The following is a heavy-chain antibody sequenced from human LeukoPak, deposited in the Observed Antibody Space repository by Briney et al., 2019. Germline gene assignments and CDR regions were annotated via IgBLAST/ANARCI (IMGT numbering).Heavy chain of an antibody. CDR3: AKDPTYDFWSGYYGYFDY. J-gene: IGHJ4*02. CDR2: ISHDGSNK. CDR1: GFTFNTYP. V-gene: IGHV3-30-3*01. D-gene: IGHD3-3*01. Sequence: GGSLRLSCAASGFTFNTYPMHWVRQAPGKGLEWVAIISHDGSNKYYADSVKGRFTISRDNAKNSLYLQMNSLRAEDTAVYYCAKDPTYDFWSGYYGYFDYWGQGTLVTVSS.